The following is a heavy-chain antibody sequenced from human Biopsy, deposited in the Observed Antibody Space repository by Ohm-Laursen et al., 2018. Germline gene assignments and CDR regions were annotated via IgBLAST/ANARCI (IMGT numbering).Heavy chain of an antibody. CDR3: AKPQKAGTNYYYGM. Sequence: KDLEWFSLISCDVFRTYYSDSVKGRFTLSIDNSKNSLYLQMNSLRTEDTALYYCAKPQKAGTNYYYGM. CDR2: ISCDVFRT. J-gene: IGHJ6*01. D-gene: IGHD6-13*01. V-gene: IGHV3-43*01.